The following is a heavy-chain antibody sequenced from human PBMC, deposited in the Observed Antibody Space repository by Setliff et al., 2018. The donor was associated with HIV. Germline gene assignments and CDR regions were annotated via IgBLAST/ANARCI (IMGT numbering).Heavy chain of an antibody. V-gene: IGHV3-48*01. J-gene: IGHJ6*03. CDR3: AKDWGSRLSYSFYYMDV. CDR1: GFTFSDYS. D-gene: IGHD3-16*01. Sequence: LRLSCAASGFTFSDYSMSWVRQAPGKGLEWVSYISSSSSTIYYAESVKGRFTISRDNSRNTLYLQMNSLRTEDTAVYYCAKDWGSRLSYSFYYMDVWGKGTTVTVSS. CDR2: ISSSSSTI.